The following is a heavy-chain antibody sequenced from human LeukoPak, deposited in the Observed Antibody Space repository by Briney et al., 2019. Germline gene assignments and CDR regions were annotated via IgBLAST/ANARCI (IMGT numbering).Heavy chain of an antibody. CDR2: IYYSGST. D-gene: IGHD3-22*01. J-gene: IGHJ5*02. V-gene: IGHV4-39*01. CDR3: ARLVWPEYYDSSGYWGNWFDP. Sequence: PSETLSLTCTVSGGSISSSSYYWGWIRQPPGKGLEWIGSIYYSGSTYYNPSLKSRVTISVDTSKSQFSLKLSSVTAADTAVYYCARLVWPEYYDSSGYWGNWFDPWGPRTLVTVSS. CDR1: GGSISSSSYY.